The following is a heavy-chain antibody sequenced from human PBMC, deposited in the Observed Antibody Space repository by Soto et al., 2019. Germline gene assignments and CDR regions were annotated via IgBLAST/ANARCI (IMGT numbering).Heavy chain of an antibody. CDR1: GFTFSSYT. CDR3: ARDPQGGGWYGEC. D-gene: IGHD6-19*01. Sequence: QVQLVESGGGVVQPERSLRLSCAASGFTFSSYTMHWVRKTPGKGLEWVAVTSFDGNSKYYADSVMGRFTISRDKSKNTLYLQMNSLIAEDKAVYYCARDPQGGGWYGECWGQGTLFTVSS. V-gene: IGHV3-30-3*01. CDR2: TSFDGNSK. J-gene: IGHJ4*02.